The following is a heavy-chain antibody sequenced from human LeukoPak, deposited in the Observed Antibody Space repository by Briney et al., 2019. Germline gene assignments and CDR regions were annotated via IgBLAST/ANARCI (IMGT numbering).Heavy chain of an antibody. V-gene: IGHV4-61*02. CDR3: ARDHMVRGVIGFYYYYYMDV. D-gene: IGHD3-10*01. CDR2: IYTSGST. CDR1: GGSISSGSYY. Sequence: SETLSLTCTVSGGSISSGSYYWSWIRQPAGKGLEWIGRIYTSGSTNYNPSLKSRVTISVDTPKNQFSLKLSSVTAADTAVYYCARDHMVRGVIGFYYYYYMDVWGKGTTVTISS. J-gene: IGHJ6*03.